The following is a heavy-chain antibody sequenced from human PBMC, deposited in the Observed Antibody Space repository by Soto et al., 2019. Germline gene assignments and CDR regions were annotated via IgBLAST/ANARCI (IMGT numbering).Heavy chain of an antibody. D-gene: IGHD3-10*01. V-gene: IGHV1-46*01. J-gene: IGHJ6*02. CDR3: ARDKVTMVRGVIITVLNYGMDV. CDR1: GYTFTSYY. Sequence: ASVKVSCKASGYTFTSYYMHWVRQAPGQGLEWMGIINPSGGSTSYAQKFQGRVTMTRDTSTSTVYMELSSLRSEDTAVYYCARDKVTMVRGVIITVLNYGMDVWGQGTTVTVSS. CDR2: INPSGGST.